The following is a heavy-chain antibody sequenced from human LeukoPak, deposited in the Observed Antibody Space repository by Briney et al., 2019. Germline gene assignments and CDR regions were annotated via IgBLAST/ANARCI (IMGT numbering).Heavy chain of an antibody. CDR2: IISKTDGGTT. D-gene: IGHD2-15*01. CDR3: TTDEYCSGGSCLSLDY. Sequence: GGSLRLSCAASGFTLSNAWMSWVRQAPGEGLGWVGRIISKTDGGTTGYAAPVKGRLTISRHASTKTLYMQMDSLKTEDTAVYYCTTDEYCSGGSCLSLDYWGPGTLVTVSS. V-gene: IGHV3-15*01. CDR1: GFTLSNAW. J-gene: IGHJ4*02.